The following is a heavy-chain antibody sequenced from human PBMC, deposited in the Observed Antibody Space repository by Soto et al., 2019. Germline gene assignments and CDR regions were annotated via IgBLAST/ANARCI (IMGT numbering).Heavy chain of an antibody. Sequence: SETLSLTCAVFGGSFSGYYWSWIRQPPGKGLEWIGEINLSGSTNYNPSLKSRVTISVDTSKNQFSLKLSSVTAADTAVYYCARGRHLYGLSDIVVVPAATRKITWFEPWGQGTLVTVSS. D-gene: IGHD2-2*01. J-gene: IGHJ5*02. CDR3: ARGRHLYGLSDIVVVPAATRKITWFEP. CDR1: GGSFSGYY. V-gene: IGHV4-34*01. CDR2: INLSGST.